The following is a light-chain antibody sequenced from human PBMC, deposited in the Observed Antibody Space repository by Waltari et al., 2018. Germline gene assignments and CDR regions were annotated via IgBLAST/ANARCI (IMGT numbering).Light chain of an antibody. J-gene: IGLJ7*01. CDR2: KDD. CDR3: HSLDDSSNPL. CDR1: SGSIDSDY. Sequence: VLTQPHSVSGSPGQTVTISCTPNSGSIDSDYVQWFQQRPGNAPTTVIFKDDQRPSGVPDRFSGSVDSSSNSASLTISGLRSEDEADYYCHSLDDSSNPLFGGGTRLTVL. V-gene: IGLV6-57*03.